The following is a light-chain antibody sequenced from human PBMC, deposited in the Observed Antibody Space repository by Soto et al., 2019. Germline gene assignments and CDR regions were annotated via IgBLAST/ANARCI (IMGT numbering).Light chain of an antibody. V-gene: IGLV1-47*01. CDR3: AAREDSLSGVV. CDR1: SSDVGSNY. J-gene: IGLJ2*01. Sequence: QSVLTQPPSASGSPGQGVTISCSGSSSDVGSNYVYCYQHLPGTAHQLLIVRNNKRPSGGPDRFSGSKSDTSASLAISGLGYEDEADYYCAAREDSLSGVVFGGGTKLTVL. CDR2: RNN.